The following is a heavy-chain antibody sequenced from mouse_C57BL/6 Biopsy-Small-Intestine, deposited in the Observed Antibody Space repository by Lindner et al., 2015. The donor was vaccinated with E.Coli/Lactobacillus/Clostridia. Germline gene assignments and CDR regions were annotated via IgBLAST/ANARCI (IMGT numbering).Heavy chain of an antibody. J-gene: IGHJ2*01. CDR3: ARHEEGIYYGNYYFDY. CDR2: FYPGSGSI. V-gene: IGHV1-62-2*01. CDR1: GYTFTEYT. Sequence: VQLQESGAELVKPGASVKLSCKASGYTFTEYTIHWVKQRSGQGLEWIGWFYPGSGSIKFNEKFKGKATLTADKSSNTVYMELSRLTSEDSAVYFCARHEEGIYYGNYYFDYWGQGTTLTVSS. D-gene: IGHD2-1*01.